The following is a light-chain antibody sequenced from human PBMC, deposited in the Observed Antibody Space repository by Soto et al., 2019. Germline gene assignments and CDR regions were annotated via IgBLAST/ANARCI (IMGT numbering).Light chain of an antibody. CDR3: SSYAGSNNWV. V-gene: IGLV2-8*01. CDR2: DVN. Sequence: QSALTQPPSASGSPGKSLTISCTGTSTDVGNHNYVSWYQQHPGKAPKLMISDVNRRPSGVPDRFSGSKSGNTASLTVSELQAEDEADYYCSSYAGSNNWVFGGGTKVTVL. J-gene: IGLJ2*01. CDR1: STDVGNHNY.